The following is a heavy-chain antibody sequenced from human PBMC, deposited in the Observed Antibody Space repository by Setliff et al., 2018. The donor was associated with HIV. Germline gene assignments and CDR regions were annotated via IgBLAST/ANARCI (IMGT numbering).Heavy chain of an antibody. CDR1: GFIFSDYG. CDR3: AKDRYYDSSGSPFDY. V-gene: IGHV3-30*02. D-gene: IGHD3-22*01. J-gene: IGHJ4*02. Sequence: GGSLRLSCTASGFIFSDYGMHWVRQAPGKGLEWVTFINYDDNYEYYADSVKGRFTISRDNSKSTVDLQMTSLTAEDTAVYYCAKDRYYDSSGSPFDYWGQGTLVTVSS. CDR2: INYDDNYE.